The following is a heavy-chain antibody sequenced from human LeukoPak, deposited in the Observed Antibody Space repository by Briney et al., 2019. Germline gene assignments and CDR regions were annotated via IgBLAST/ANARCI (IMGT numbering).Heavy chain of an antibody. D-gene: IGHD2-21*01. Sequence: SETLSLTCNVSGVSFNYYYWSWIRQPAGKGLEWIGRVYLGGSTNYTPSLKSRVMMSLDKANNQFSLRLSSVTAADTATYYCARDHCDDAACYPFDRWGQGTLVTVSS. J-gene: IGHJ4*02. CDR1: GVSFNYYY. CDR2: VYLGGST. CDR3: ARDHCDDAACYPFDR. V-gene: IGHV4-4*07.